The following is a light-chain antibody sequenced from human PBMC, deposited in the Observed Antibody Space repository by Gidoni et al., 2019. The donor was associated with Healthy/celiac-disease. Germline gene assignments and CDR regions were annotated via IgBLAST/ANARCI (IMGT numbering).Light chain of an antibody. V-gene: IGKV3-20*01. CDR2: GAS. Sequence: EIVLTQSPGTLSLSPGERANLSCRASQSVSSSYLAWYQQKPCQAPRLLIYGASSRATGIPDRFSGSVSGTDFTLTISRLEPEDFAVYYCQQYGSSPRTFGQGTKVEIK. J-gene: IGKJ1*01. CDR3: QQYGSSPRT. CDR1: QSVSSSY.